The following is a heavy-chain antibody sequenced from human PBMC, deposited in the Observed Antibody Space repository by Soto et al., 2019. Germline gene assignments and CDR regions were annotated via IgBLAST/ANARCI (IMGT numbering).Heavy chain of an antibody. CDR3: ARGMTPPGAPAWYYFDS. V-gene: IGHV4-4*07. Sequence: SETLSLTCTVSGASITSSSYWSWIRQPAGKGLEWIGRFSLSGTTNYNPSLRSRVTMSADVSKNQLSLRLTSVTAADTALYYCARGMTPPGAPAWYYFDSWGQGTLVTVSS. CDR1: GASITSSSY. CDR2: FSLSGTT. D-gene: IGHD2-8*02. J-gene: IGHJ4*02.